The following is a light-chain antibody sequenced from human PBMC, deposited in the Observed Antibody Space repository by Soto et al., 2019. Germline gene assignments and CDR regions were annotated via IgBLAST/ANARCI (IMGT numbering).Light chain of an antibody. CDR3: AAWDDSLNGVI. Sequence: QCVLTQPPSGSETPGQRVTISCSGSSSNIGSNTVDWFQQLPGTAPKLLMYNNDQRPSGVPDRFSGSKSGTSASLAISGLQSEDEADYYCAAWDDSLNGVIFGGGTKLTVL. V-gene: IGLV1-44*01. J-gene: IGLJ2*01. CDR2: NND. CDR1: SSNIGSNT.